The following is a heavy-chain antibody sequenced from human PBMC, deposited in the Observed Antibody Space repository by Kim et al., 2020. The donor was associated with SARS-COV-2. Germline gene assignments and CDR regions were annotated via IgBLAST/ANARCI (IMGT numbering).Heavy chain of an antibody. CDR2: IYDSGST. V-gene: IGHV4-39*01. CDR3: ARQMSTPRYYYDSSGYRAFDY. Sequence: SETLSLTCTVSGGSISSCCYCWGWLRQPPGKGLEWIGCIYDSGSTYYNPSLKSCVTISVDTSKNPFSLKLSSVTAADTAVYYCARQMSTPRYYYDSSGYRAFDYWGQGTLVTVSS. J-gene: IGHJ4*02. D-gene: IGHD3-22*01. CDR1: GGSISSCCYC.